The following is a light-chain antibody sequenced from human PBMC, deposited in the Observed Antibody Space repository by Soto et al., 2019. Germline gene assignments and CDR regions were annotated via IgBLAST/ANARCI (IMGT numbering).Light chain of an antibody. Sequence: EIVLTQSPGTLSLSPGESATLSCRASQSVSSNSVAWYRRTPGQPPSLLIYGTTTSATDIPRRFSGSGSGTDFTLTITRLEPEDFAVYFCQQYGDSPPTFGQGTKVEVK. CDR2: GTT. V-gene: IGKV3-20*01. J-gene: IGKJ1*01. CDR1: QSVSSNS. CDR3: QQYGDSPPT.